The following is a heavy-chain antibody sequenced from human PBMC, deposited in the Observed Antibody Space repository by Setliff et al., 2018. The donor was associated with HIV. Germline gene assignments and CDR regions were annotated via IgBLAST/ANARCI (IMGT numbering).Heavy chain of an antibody. D-gene: IGHD6-25*01. V-gene: IGHV3-66*02. Sequence: GGSLRLSCEVSGFPVSSSYMAWVRQAPGKGLEWVSTIYSDGSTYHRDSVKGRFTLSRDNSKNEVYLQLGSLRPDDTAMYYCARSRPYNSALDYCGQGTRVTVSS. CDR2: IYSDGST. CDR3: ARSRPYNSALDY. CDR1: GFPVSSSY. J-gene: IGHJ4*02.